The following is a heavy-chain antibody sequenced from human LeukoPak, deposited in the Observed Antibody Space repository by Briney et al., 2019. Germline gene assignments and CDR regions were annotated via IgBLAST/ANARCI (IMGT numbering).Heavy chain of an antibody. CDR1: GFAVSSNS. CDR3: AKERKQQLMNYFDY. D-gene: IGHD6-13*01. CDR2: IYSDNT. Sequence: PGGSLRLSCTVSGFAVSSNSMSWVRQAPGKGLEWVSFIYSDNTHYSDSVKGRFTISRDNSKNTLYLQMNSLRAEDTAVYYCAKERKQQLMNYFDYWGQGTLVTVSS. V-gene: IGHV3-53*01. J-gene: IGHJ4*02.